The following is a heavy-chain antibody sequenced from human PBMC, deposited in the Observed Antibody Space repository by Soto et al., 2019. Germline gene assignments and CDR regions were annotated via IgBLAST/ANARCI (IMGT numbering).Heavy chain of an antibody. V-gene: IGHV4-34*01. CDR3: ARTLGSSYSSSLCY. CDR2: INHSGST. D-gene: IGHD6-6*01. J-gene: IGHJ4*02. Sequence: SETLSLTCAVYGGSFSGYYWSWIRQPPGKGLEWIGEINHSGSTNYNPSLKSRVTISVDTSKNQFSLKLSSVTAADTAVYYCARTLGSSYSSSLCYWGQGTLVTVSS. CDR1: GGSFSGYY.